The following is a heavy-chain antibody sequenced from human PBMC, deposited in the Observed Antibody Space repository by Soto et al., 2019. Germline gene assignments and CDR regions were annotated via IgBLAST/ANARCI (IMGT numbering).Heavy chain of an antibody. CDR1: GYIFTDHC. D-gene: IGHD2-21*02. CDR3: ARRHYCRGDCTINPDYYYGMAV. Sequence: PGESLKISCKGSGYIFTDHCIVWVRQMAGKGLEWVGIICPGYSNIIYSPSVQGQVTISADMSISTAYLQWSSLKASDTAIYYCARRHYCRGDCTINPDYYYGMAVWGQGTTVTVPS. V-gene: IGHV5-51*01. J-gene: IGHJ6*02. CDR2: ICPGYSNI.